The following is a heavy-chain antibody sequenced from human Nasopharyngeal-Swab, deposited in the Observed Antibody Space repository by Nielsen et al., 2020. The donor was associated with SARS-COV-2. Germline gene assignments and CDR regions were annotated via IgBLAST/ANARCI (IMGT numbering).Heavy chain of an antibody. D-gene: IGHD2-2*01. Sequence: WVRQAPGQRLEWMGWINAGNGNTKYSQKFQGRVTITRDTSASTAYMELSSLRSEDTAVYYCARAVWVVPAAISPAHNWFDSWGQGTLVTVSS. J-gene: IGHJ5*01. V-gene: IGHV1-3*01. CDR2: INAGNGNT. CDR3: ARAVWVVPAAISPAHNWFDS.